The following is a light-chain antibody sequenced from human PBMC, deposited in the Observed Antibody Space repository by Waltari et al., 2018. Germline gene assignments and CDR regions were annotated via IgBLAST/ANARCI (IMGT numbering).Light chain of an antibody. CDR1: VLPKQY. CDR2: KDT. V-gene: IGLV3-25*03. CDR3: QSAHSGSTHLL. Sequence: SYELTQQHSVSVSPGQTARIPCSGAVLPKQYAYWYQQKPGQAPVLIISKDTERASGIPERFSGSTSGTTVTLTISGAQADDEADYYCQSAHSGSTHLLFGGGTKLTVL. J-gene: IGLJ2*01.